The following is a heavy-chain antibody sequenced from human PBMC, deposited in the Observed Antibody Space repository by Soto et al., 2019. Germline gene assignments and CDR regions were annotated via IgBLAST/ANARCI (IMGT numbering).Heavy chain of an antibody. J-gene: IGHJ5*02. D-gene: IGHD6-19*01. CDR3: ARGWLIAVAGIQNWFDP. CDR2: IYYSGST. Sequence: SETLSLTCTVSGGSISSGGYYWSWIRQHPGKGLEWIGYIYYSGSTYYNPSLKSRVTISIDTSKNQFSLKLSSVTAADTAVYYCARGWLIAVAGIQNWFDPWGQGTLVTVYS. V-gene: IGHV4-31*03. CDR1: GGSISSGGYY.